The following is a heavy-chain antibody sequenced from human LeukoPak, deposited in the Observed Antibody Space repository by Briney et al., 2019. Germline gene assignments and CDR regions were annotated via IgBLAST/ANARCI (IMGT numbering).Heavy chain of an antibody. CDR3: ARGVFSPDY. V-gene: IGHV3-33*01. Sequence: PGRSLRLSCAASGFTFSSYGMHWVRQAPGKGLEWVAVIWYDGSNKYYADSVKGRFTISRDNSKNTLYPQMNSLRAEDTAVYYCARGVFSPDYWGQGTLVTVSS. CDR1: GFTFSSYG. J-gene: IGHJ4*02. CDR2: IWYDGSNK. D-gene: IGHD3-10*02.